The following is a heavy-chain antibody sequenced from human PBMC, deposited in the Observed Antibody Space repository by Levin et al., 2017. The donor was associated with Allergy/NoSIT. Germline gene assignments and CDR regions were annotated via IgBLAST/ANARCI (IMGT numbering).Heavy chain of an antibody. CDR2: ISGSDSKTYYADSKT. J-gene: IGHJ4*02. CDR1: GFSFSTYA. Sequence: RPGGSLRLSCAASGFSFSTYAMSWVRQAPGKGLEWVSGISGSDSKTYYADSKTYYADSVMGRFTISRDNSKNPLSLQRNSLRAEDTAIYYCAKDRLGQQAVRCVDSWGQGALVTVSS. D-gene: IGHD6-13*01. V-gene: IGHV3-23*01. CDR3: AKDRLGQQAVRCVDS.